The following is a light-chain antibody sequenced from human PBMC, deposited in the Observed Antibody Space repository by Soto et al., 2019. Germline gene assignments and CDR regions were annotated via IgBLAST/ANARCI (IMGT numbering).Light chain of an antibody. CDR1: QSVSSSY. CDR2: GAS. J-gene: IGKJ4*01. CDR3: QKYGSSPLT. V-gene: IGKV3-20*01. Sequence: EIVLTQSPGTLSLSPGERATLSCRASQSVSSSYLAWYQQKPGQAPRLLIYGASSRANGIPDRFSGSGSGTDFPLTISRLEPEDFAVYYCQKYGSSPLTFGGGTKVEIK.